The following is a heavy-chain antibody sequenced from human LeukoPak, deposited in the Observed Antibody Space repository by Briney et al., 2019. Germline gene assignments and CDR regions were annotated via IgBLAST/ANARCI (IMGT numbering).Heavy chain of an antibody. Sequence: SETLSLTCTVSGGSISSYYWSWIRQPAGKGLEWIGRIYTSGSTNYNPSLKSRDTMSVDTSKNQFSLKLSSVTAADTAVYYCARDLTGSSSSRVGYYYYMDVWGKGTTVTVSS. D-gene: IGHD6-6*01. CDR1: GGSISSYY. CDR2: IYTSGST. J-gene: IGHJ6*03. V-gene: IGHV4-4*07. CDR3: ARDLTGSSSSRVGYYYYMDV.